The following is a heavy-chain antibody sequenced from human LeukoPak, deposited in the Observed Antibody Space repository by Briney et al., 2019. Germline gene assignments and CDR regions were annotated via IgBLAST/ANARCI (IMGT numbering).Heavy chain of an antibody. CDR2: INWNGGGT. D-gene: IGHD1-26*01. J-gene: IGHJ6*02. CDR1: GFSFKDYG. V-gene: IGHV3-9*01. Sequence: GGSLRLSCAATGFSFKDYGMHWVRQPPGKGLECVSAINWNGGGTDYADSVKGRFTISRDNAKNSLYLQLSSLRPEDTALYYCAKHLTATNTYIFFGLVVWGQGTSVTVSS. CDR3: AKHLTATNTYIFFGLVV.